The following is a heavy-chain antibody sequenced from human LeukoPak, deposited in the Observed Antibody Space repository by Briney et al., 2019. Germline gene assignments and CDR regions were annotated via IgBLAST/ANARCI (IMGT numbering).Heavy chain of an antibody. CDR2: IPYDGSNK. V-gene: IGHV3-30*02. CDR1: GFTFSSFG. J-gene: IGHJ4*02. Sequence: GGSLRLSCAASGFTFSSFGMHWVRQAPGKGLEWVAFIPYDGSNKYYADSVKGRFTISRDNSKNTLYLQMNSLRAEDTAVYYCARAVDTALVDYWGQGTLVTVSS. CDR3: ARAVDTALVDY. D-gene: IGHD5-18*01.